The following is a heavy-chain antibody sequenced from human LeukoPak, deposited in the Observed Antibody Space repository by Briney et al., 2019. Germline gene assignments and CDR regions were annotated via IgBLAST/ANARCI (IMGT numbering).Heavy chain of an antibody. V-gene: IGHV1-46*01. CDR1: GYTFTSYY. CDR3: AREPMRRAFDI. CDR2: INPSGGST. D-gene: IGHD3-22*01. Sequence: ASVKVSCKASGYTFTSYYMHWVRQAPGQGLEWMGIINPSGGSTSYAQKFQGRVTMTRDTSTSTVYMELSSLRSKDTAVYYCAREPMRRAFDIWGQGTMVTVSS. J-gene: IGHJ3*02.